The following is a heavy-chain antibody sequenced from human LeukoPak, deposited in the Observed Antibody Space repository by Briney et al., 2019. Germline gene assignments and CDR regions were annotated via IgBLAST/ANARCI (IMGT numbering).Heavy chain of an antibody. CDR3: ARDRPVSLSYYIDV. CDR1: GASISGYY. J-gene: IGHJ6*03. D-gene: IGHD2/OR15-2a*01. CDR2: IYTTGST. Sequence: SETLSLTCSVSGASISGYYWTWLRQPAGRGLEWIGRIYTTGSTKYNPSLKSRVIMSVDASKNQFSLKLSSVTAADTAVYYCARDRPVSLSYYIDVWGKGTTVTISS. V-gene: IGHV4-4*07.